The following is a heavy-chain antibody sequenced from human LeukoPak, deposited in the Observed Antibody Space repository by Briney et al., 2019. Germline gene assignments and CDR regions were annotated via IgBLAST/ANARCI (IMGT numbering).Heavy chain of an antibody. V-gene: IGHV3-53*04. CDR3: ARGGPATTIDY. Sequence: GGSLRLSCAASGFTISNYYMSWVRQAPGKGLEWVSVIYTGGNTYYTDAVKGRFTISRHNSKNTLYLQMNNLRAEDTAVYYCARGGPATTIDYWGRGTLVTVSS. CDR1: GFTISNYY. D-gene: IGHD1-1*01. CDR2: IYTGGNT. J-gene: IGHJ4*02.